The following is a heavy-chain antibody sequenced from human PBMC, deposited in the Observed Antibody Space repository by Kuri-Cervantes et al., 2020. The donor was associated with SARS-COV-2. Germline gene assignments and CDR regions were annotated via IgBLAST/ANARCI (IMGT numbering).Heavy chain of an antibody. CDR1: GYTFRDYY. D-gene: IGHD3-10*01. Sequence: ASVKVSCKASGYTFRDYYMYWVRQAPGQWLEWMGWINPNSGGTNYAQKFQGWVTMTRDTSISTAYVDLSRLRSDDTAVYYCARGMVRGLIQYYYYGMDVWGQGTTVTVSS. CDR2: INPNSGGT. V-gene: IGHV1-2*04. CDR3: ARGMVRGLIQYYYYGMDV. J-gene: IGHJ6*02.